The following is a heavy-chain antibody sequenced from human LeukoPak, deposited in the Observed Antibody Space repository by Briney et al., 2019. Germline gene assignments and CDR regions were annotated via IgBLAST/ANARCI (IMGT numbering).Heavy chain of an antibody. V-gene: IGHV1-46*04. CDR1: GYTFINYY. J-gene: IGHJ4*02. CDR2: INPGAGTT. CDR3: AREYHGGFFDY. Sequence: ASVQVSCKASGYTFINYYMHWVRQAPGQGLEWMGIINPGAGTTSYAQDLQGRVAVTWDTSTSTVYMELSSLRSDDTAVYYCAREYHGGFFDYWGEGTLVPVSS.